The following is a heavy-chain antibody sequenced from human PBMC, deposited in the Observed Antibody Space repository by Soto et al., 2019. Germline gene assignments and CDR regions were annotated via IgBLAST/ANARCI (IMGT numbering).Heavy chain of an antibody. CDR1: GFSLSTSGVG. J-gene: IGHJ6*02. D-gene: IGHD2-15*01. V-gene: IGHV2-5*02. CDR3: AHSPAELLGGLYYYHGFDV. CDR2: IYWDDDK. Sequence: QITLKESGPTLVKPTQTLTLTCSFSGFSLSTSGVGVGWIRQPPGKALEWLALIYWDDDKRYSPSLKSRLTIPKDTPKNQVLLTMTNMDPVDTATYYCAHSPAELLGGLYYYHGFDVWGQGTTVTVSS.